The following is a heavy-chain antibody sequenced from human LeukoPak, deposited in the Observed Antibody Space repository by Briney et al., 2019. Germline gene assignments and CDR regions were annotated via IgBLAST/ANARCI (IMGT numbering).Heavy chain of an antibody. D-gene: IGHD6-19*01. CDR2: IYYSGST. V-gene: IGHV4-39*07. Sequence: KSSETLSLTCTVSGGSISSSSYYWGWIRQPPGKGLEWIGSIYYSGSTYYNPSLKSRVTISVDTSKNQFSLKLSSVTAADTAVYYCARAERSSGWLYDAFDIWGQGTMVTVSS. CDR1: GGSISSSSYY. CDR3: ARAERSSGWLYDAFDI. J-gene: IGHJ3*02.